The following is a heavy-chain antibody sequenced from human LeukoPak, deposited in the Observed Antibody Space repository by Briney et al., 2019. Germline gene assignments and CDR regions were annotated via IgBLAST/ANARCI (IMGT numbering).Heavy chain of an antibody. V-gene: IGHV3-30*19. CDR3: ARDRDD. J-gene: IGHJ4*02. CDR1: GFTFSTYG. Sequence: PGGSLRLSCAASGFTFSTYGMHWVRQAPGKGLEWVAVISYDGSNKYYADSVKGRFTISRDNSKNTLYLQMNSLRAEDTAVYYCARDRDDWGQGTLVTVSS. CDR2: ISYDGSNK.